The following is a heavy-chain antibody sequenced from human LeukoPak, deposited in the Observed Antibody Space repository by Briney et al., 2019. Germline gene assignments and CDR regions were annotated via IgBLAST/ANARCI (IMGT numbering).Heavy chain of an antibody. Sequence: GGSLRLSCAASGFTVSSNYMSWVRQAPGKGLEWVSIIYSGGTIYYAESVKGRFTISRDNSKNTLYLQMNSLRAEDTAVYHCATWPYGSGSYGGIDYWGRGTLVTVSS. CDR2: IYSGGTI. J-gene: IGHJ4*02. CDR3: ATWPYGSGSYGGIDY. CDR1: GFTVSSNY. D-gene: IGHD3-10*01. V-gene: IGHV3-53*01.